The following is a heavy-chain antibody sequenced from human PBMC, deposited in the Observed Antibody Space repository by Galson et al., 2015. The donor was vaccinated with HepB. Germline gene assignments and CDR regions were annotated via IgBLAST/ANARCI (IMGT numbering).Heavy chain of an antibody. V-gene: IGHV1-46*01. D-gene: IGHD3-22*01. CDR3: ARVGGYDSSGYNAFDI. CDR2: INPSGGST. CDR1: GYTFTSYY. J-gene: IGHJ3*02. Sequence: SVKVSCKASGYTFTSYYMHWVRQAPGQGLEWMGIINPSGGSTSYAQKFQGRVTMTRDTSTSTVYMELSSLRSEDTAVYYCARVGGYDSSGYNAFDIWGQGTMATVSS.